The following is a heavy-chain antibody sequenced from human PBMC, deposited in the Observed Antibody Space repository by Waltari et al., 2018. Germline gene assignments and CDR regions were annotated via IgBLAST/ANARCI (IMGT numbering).Heavy chain of an antibody. CDR2: MYTSGTT. V-gene: IGHV4-61*02. CDR1: GGSISSGSYY. J-gene: IGHJ4*02. CDR3: AREFDS. Sequence: QVQLQESGPGLVKPSQTLSLTCTVSGGSISSGSYYWGLIRQPAGKGLEWIGRMYTSGTTEYNPSLKSRVTISVDTSKNQFSLKLTSVTAADTALYYCAREFDSWGQGTLVTVSS.